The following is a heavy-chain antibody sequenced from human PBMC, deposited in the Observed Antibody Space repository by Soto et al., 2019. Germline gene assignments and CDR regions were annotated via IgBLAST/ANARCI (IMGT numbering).Heavy chain of an antibody. CDR2: FYDSGST. CDR3: AASAPPATNYYYAMDV. J-gene: IGHJ6*02. CDR1: GGSVSSGSFY. D-gene: IGHD5-12*01. V-gene: IGHV4-61*01. Sequence: SETLSLTCTVSGGSVSSGSFYWSWIRRPPGKGLEWIGYFYDSGSTNYNPSLRSRVTMSVDTSKNQFSLKLSSVTAADTAVYYCAASAPPATNYYYAMDVWDQGTTVTVSS.